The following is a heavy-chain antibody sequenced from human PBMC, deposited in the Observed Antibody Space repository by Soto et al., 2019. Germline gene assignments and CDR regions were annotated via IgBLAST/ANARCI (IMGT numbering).Heavy chain of an antibody. CDR3: ARNRPLTIFDYYYGMDV. D-gene: IGHD3-3*01. CDR2: ISYDGSNK. Sequence: QVQLVESGGGVVQPGRSLRLSYAASGFTFSSYAMHWVRQAPGKGLEWVAVISYDGSNKYYADSVKGRFTISRDNSKNTLYLQMNSLRAEDTAVYYCARNRPLTIFDYYYGMDVWGQGTTVTVSS. V-gene: IGHV3-30-3*01. J-gene: IGHJ6*02. CDR1: GFTFSSYA.